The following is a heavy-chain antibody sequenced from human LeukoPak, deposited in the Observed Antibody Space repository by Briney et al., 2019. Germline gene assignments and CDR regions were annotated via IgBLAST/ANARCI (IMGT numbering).Heavy chain of an antibody. Sequence: SETLSLTCTVSNGSISNYYWNWIRQAPGKGLEWIGYIYYTGSTNKNPSLKSRVTMSVDTSKNQFSLNLKSVTPEDTAVYYCARNLIPEQLVLNFWGQGILVTVSS. J-gene: IGHJ4*02. CDR1: NGSISNYY. CDR2: IYYTGST. V-gene: IGHV4-59*01. CDR3: ARNLIPEQLVLNF. D-gene: IGHD6-13*01.